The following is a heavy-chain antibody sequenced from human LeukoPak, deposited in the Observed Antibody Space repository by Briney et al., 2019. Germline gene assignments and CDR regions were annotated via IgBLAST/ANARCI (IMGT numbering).Heavy chain of an antibody. D-gene: IGHD1-14*01. CDR3: ARDLRKGRYFDY. J-gene: IGHJ4*02. Sequence: PGGSLRLSCAASGFTVSSTYMSWVRQAPGKGLEWVSVIYSGGNTYYADAVKGRFTISRDSSKNALYLQTNSLRAEDTAVYYCARDLRKGRYFDYWGQGTLVIVSS. CDR1: GFTVSSTY. CDR2: IYSGGNT. V-gene: IGHV3-66*01.